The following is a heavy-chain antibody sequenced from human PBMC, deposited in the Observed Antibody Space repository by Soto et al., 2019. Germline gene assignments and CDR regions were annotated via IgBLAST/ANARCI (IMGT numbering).Heavy chain of an antibody. V-gene: IGHV5-10-1*01. J-gene: IGHJ6*02. CDR1: GYSFTSYW. CDR2: IDPSDSYT. D-gene: IGHD3-16*01. CDR3: ARLRSGAAGLGYYYYYGMDV. Sequence: GESLKISCKGSGYSFTSYWISWVRQMPGKGLEWMGRIDPSDSYTNYSPSFQGHVTISADKSISTAYLQWSILKASDTAMYYCARLRSGAAGLGYYYYYGMDVWGQGTTVTVSS.